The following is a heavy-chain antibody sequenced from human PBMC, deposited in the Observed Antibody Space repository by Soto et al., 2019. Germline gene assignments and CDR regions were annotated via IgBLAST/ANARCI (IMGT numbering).Heavy chain of an antibody. D-gene: IGHD3-22*01. Sequence: PSETLSLTCTVSGGSISSSSYYWGWIRQPPGKGLEWIGYIYYSGSTYYNPSLKSRVTISVDTSKNQFSLKLSSVTAADTAVYYCARENSYYYASNDKSTWGQGTLVTVSS. CDR1: GGSISSSSYY. J-gene: IGHJ5*02. V-gene: IGHV4-30-4*08. CDR2: IYYSGST. CDR3: ARENSYYYASNDKST.